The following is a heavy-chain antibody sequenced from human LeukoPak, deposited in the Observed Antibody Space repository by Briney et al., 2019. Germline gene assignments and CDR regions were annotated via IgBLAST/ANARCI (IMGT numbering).Heavy chain of an antibody. Sequence: SETLSLTCAAYGGSFSGYYWSWIRQPPGKGLEWIGEINHSGSTNYNPFLKSRVTISVDTSKNQFSLKLSSVTAADTAVYYCARGGKTVTTPNYYWFDPWGQGTLVTVSS. D-gene: IGHD4-17*01. V-gene: IGHV4-34*01. CDR2: INHSGST. CDR1: GGSFSGYY. CDR3: ARGGKTVTTPNYYWFDP. J-gene: IGHJ5*02.